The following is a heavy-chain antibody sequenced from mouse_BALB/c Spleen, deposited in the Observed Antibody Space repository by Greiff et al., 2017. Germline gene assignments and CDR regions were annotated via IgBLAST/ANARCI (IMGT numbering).Heavy chain of an antibody. J-gene: IGHJ4*01. CDR2: IYPGDGDT. CDR1: GYTFTSYW. V-gene: IGHV1-87*01. Sequence: VQLQQSGAELARPGASVKLSCKASGYTFTSYWMQWVKQRPGQGLEWIGAIYPGDGDTRYTQKFKGKATLTADKSSSTAYMQLSSLASEDSAVYYCATVTDYAMDYWGQETSVTVSS. D-gene: IGHD2-13*01. CDR3: ATVTDYAMDY.